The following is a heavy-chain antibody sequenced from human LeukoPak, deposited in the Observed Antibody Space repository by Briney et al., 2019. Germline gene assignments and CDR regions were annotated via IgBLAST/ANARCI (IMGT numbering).Heavy chain of an antibody. J-gene: IGHJ4*02. CDR1: GFTFSSYT. CDR3: TRRIEY. V-gene: IGHV3-48*02. Sequence: PGGSLRLSCAASGFTFSSYTINWVRQAPGKGLEWISYISSSSSAIYYADSVKGRFTISRDNAKSSLYLQMNSLRDEDTAVYYCTRRIEYWGQGTLVTVSS. CDR2: ISSSSSAI.